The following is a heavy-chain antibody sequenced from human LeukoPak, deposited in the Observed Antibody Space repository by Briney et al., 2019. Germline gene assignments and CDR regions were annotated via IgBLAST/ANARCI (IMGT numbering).Heavy chain of an antibody. CDR1: GFTFDDYA. J-gene: IGHJ4*02. CDR2: ISWNSFSI. Sequence: PGGSLRLSCAASGFTFDDYAMHWVRQAPGNGLEWVSGISWNSFSIAYGDSVKGRFTISRDNAKNSLYLQMNSLRAEDTALYYCAKDSSGYYYAPMDWGQGTLVTVSS. V-gene: IGHV3-9*01. CDR3: AKDSSGYYYAPMD. D-gene: IGHD3-22*01.